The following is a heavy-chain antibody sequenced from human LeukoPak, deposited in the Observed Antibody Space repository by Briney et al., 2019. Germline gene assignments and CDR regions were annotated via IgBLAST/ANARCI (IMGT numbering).Heavy chain of an antibody. D-gene: IGHD3-3*02. CDR1: GFTHSDYE. CDR2: IRRSGGTS. V-gene: IGHV3-23*01. CDR3: ARAMKTFSLATPTGSFDF. J-gene: IGHJ4*02. Sequence: GCSHRLSRVVAGFTHSDYEMSWVPPAPVKGVHRVPAIRRSGGTSYVADSVKGRFTISRDNSENTLYLAMNSLRAEDTAFYYCARAMKTFSLATPTGSFDFWGPGALVTVSS.